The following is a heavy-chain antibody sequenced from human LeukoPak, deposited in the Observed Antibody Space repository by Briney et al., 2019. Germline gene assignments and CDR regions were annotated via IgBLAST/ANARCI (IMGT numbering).Heavy chain of an antibody. CDR1: GFTFSSNT. CDR2: ISSSSSYI. Sequence: GGSLRLSCAASGFTFSSNTMNWVRQAPGKGLEWVSSISSSSSYIYYADSVKGRFTISRDNAKNSLYLQMNSLRAEDTAVYYCARDREYSAPFDIWGQGTMVTVSS. J-gene: IGHJ3*02. V-gene: IGHV3-21*01. D-gene: IGHD5-12*01. CDR3: ARDREYSAPFDI.